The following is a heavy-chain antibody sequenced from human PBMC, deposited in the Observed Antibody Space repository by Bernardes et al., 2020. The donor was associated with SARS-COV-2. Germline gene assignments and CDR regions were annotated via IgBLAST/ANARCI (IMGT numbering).Heavy chain of an antibody. V-gene: IGHV3-21*01. CDR2: ISSSSSYI. CDR3: ARDRRLKPEYYFDY. CDR1: GFTFSSYS. J-gene: IGHJ4*02. Sequence: GCSLRLSCAASGFTFSSYSMNWVRQAPGKGLEWVSSISSSSSYIYYADSVKGRFTISRDNAKNSLYLQMNSLRAEDTAVYYCARDRRLKPEYYFDYWGQGTLVTVSS.